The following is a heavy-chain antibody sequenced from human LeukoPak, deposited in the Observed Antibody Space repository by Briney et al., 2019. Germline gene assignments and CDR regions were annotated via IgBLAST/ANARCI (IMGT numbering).Heavy chain of an antibody. D-gene: IGHD5-12*01. V-gene: IGHV3-53*01. CDR2: IYSGGST. Sequence: GGSLRLSCVASGFTFSSYGMTWVRQAPGKGLEWVSVIYSGGSTYYADSVKGRFTISRDNSKNTLYLQMNSLRAEDTAVYYCARAYSGYDSAFDYWGQGTLVTVSS. CDR1: GFTFSSYG. CDR3: ARAYSGYDSAFDY. J-gene: IGHJ4*02.